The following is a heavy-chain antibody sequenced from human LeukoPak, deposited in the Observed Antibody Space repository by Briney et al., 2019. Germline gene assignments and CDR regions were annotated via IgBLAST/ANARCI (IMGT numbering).Heavy chain of an antibody. CDR1: GFTFSSYS. Sequence: GGSLGLSCAASGFTFSSYSMNWVRQAPGKGLEWVSSISSSSYIYYADSVKGRFTISRDNAKNSLYLQMNSLRAEDTAVYYCARGTGYYDSSGYYSSLHAFDIWGQGTMVTVSS. CDR3: ARGTGYYDSSGYYSSLHAFDI. J-gene: IGHJ3*02. D-gene: IGHD3-22*01. CDR2: ISSSSYI. V-gene: IGHV3-21*01.